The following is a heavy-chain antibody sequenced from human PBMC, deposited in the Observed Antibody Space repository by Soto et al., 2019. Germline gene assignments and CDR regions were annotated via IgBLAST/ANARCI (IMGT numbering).Heavy chain of an antibody. CDR3: ARQPPRHAGD. D-gene: IGHD6-13*01. J-gene: IGHJ4*02. CDR1: GGSISSYY. V-gene: IGHV4-59*08. Sequence: QVQLQESGPGLVKPSETLSLTCTVSGGSISSYYWSWIRQPPGKGLEWIGYIYYSGSTNYNPSLKSRVTISVDTSKNQFSRKLSSVTAADTAVYYCARQPPRHAGDWGQGTLVTVSS. CDR2: IYYSGST.